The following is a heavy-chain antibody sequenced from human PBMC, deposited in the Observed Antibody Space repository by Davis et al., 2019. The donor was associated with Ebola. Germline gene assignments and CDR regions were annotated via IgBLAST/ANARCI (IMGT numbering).Heavy chain of an antibody. CDR3: AMDATTGTTNRVDP. Sequence: AASVKVSCKTSGYTFSGYAISWVRQAPGQGLEWIGRINVYNGHTNYAQNFQGRVTVSTDTSTSIAYMELRSLRSDDTALYYCAMDATTGTTNRVDPWGQGTLVTVSS. D-gene: IGHD1-1*01. CDR1: GYTFSGYA. V-gene: IGHV1-18*01. J-gene: IGHJ5*02. CDR2: INVYNGHT.